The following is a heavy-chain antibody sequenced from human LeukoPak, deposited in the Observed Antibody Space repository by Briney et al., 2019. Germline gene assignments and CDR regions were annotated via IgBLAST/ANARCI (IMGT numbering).Heavy chain of an antibody. V-gene: IGHV3-48*01. J-gene: IGHJ6*04. CDR1: GFTFSSYG. D-gene: IGHD3-10*02. CDR3: AELGVTMIGGV. CDR2: ITGSGDTI. Sequence: GGSLRLSCAASGFTFSSYGMSWVRQAPGKGLEWLSSITGSGDTISYADSVRGRFTISRDSARNSLYLQMNSLRAEDTAVYYCAELGVTMIGGVWGKGTTVTISS.